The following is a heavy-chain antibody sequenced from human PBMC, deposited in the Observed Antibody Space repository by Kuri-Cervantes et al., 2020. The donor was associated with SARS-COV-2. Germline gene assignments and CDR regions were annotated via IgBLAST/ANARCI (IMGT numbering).Heavy chain of an antibody. CDR2: IYYSGST. V-gene: IGHV4-39*01. CDR1: GGSISSYY. CDR3: ARQMMSSITIFGVVITRNWFDP. J-gene: IGHJ5*02. Sequence: SETLSLTCTVSGGSISSYYWGWIRQPPGKGLEWIGSIYYSGSTYYNPSLKSRVTIFVDTSKNQFSLKLSSVTAADTAVYYCARQMMSSITIFGVVITRNWFDPWGQGTLVTVSS. D-gene: IGHD3-3*01.